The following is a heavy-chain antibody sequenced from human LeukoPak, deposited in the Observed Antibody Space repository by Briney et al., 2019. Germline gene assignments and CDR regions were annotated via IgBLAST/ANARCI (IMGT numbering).Heavy chain of an antibody. CDR3: ARGIVQYDFWSGYSYYFDY. J-gene: IGHJ4*02. CDR1: GYTFTSYD. D-gene: IGHD3-3*01. V-gene: IGHV1-8*03. Sequence: ASVKVSCKASGYTFTSYDINWVRQATGQGLEWTGWMNPNSGNTGYAQKFQGRVTITRNTSISTAYMELSSLRSEDTAVYYCARGIVQYDFWSGYSYYFDYWGQGTLVTVSS. CDR2: MNPNSGNT.